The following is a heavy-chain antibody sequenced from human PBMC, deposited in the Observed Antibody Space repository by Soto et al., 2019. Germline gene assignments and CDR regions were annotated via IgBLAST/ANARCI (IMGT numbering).Heavy chain of an antibody. CDR2: IYSSGSS. D-gene: IGHD2-8*01. CDR3: AGGCLQTVDY. Sequence: VQLQESGPGLVKPSQTLSLICTVSGDPITRAGYYWSWIRQHPGKGLEWIAYIYSSGSSYYNPSLKSRVALALDTSTNQFSSKLTSVTAADTAVYFCAGGCLQTVDYWGQGTLVTVSA. CDR1: GDPITRAGYY. V-gene: IGHV4-31*03. J-gene: IGHJ4*02.